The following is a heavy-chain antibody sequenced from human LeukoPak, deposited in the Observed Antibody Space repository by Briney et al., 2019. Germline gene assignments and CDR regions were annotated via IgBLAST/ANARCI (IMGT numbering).Heavy chain of an antibody. Sequence: PPGGSLRLSCAASGFTFSGYDMSWVRQAPGKGLECVSAIDRGVGRTYYADSVKGRFTISRDNSRYTLYLQMTNLRVDDTAVYYCLKKGQADDFGNPDWGQGALVTVSP. CDR2: IDRGVGRT. J-gene: IGHJ4*02. D-gene: IGHD4-17*01. CDR1: GFTFSGYD. V-gene: IGHV3-23*01. CDR3: LKKGQADDFGNPD.